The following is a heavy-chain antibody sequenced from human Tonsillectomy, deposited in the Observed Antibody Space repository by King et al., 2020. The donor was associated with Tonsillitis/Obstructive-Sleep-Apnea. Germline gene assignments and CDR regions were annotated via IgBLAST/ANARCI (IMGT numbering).Heavy chain of an antibody. CDR1: GGTFSRYA. CDR3: ARDGAVEIARYYYYYYIDV. Sequence: VQLVESGAEVKKPGSSAKVSCKASGGTFSRYAISWVRQAPGQGLEWMGRIIPILGIANYAQKLQGRVTIIADKSTSTAYMELSSLRSEDTAVYYCARDGAVEIARYYYYYYIDVWGKGTTVTVSS. CDR2: IIPILGIA. V-gene: IGHV1-69*09. D-gene: IGHD2-21*01. J-gene: IGHJ6*03.